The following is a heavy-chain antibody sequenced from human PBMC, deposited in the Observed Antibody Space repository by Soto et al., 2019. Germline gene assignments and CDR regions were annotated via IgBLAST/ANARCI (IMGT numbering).Heavy chain of an antibody. CDR1: GFTFSSYG. J-gene: IGHJ4*02. D-gene: IGHD3-22*01. Sequence: PGGSLRLSCAASGFTFSSYGMHWVRQAPGKGLEWVAVISYDGSNKYYADSVKGRFTISRDNSKNTLYLQMNSLRAEDTAVYYCAKTIGPMIVVVPPGYFDYWGQGTLVTVSS. CDR3: AKTIGPMIVVVPPGYFDY. V-gene: IGHV3-30*18. CDR2: ISYDGSNK.